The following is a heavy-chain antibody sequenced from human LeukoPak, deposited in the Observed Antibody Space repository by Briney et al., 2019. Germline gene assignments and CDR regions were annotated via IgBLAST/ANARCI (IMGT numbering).Heavy chain of an antibody. V-gene: IGHV3-23*01. J-gene: IGHJ4*02. Sequence: GGSLRLSCVASGFTFSSYAMTWVRQAPGKGLEWVSAISGGSGLIYYGDSVKGRFTVSRDNSKNTQYLQMNDLRGEDTAVYYCANLGNWNDVRDYWGQGTLVAVSS. CDR3: ANLGNWNDVRDY. D-gene: IGHD1-20*01. CDR2: ISGGSGLI. CDR1: GFTFSSYA.